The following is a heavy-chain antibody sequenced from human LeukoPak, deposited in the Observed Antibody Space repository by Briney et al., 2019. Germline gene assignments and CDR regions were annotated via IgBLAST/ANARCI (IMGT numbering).Heavy chain of an antibody. V-gene: IGHV7-4-1*01. J-gene: IGHJ3*02. D-gene: IGHD4-17*01. CDR3: ARDSYGDYVRNAFDI. Sequence: ASVKVSCKASGYTFTSYAMNWVRQAPGQGLEWMGWINTNTGNPTYAQGFTGRFVFSLDTSVSTAYLQICSLKAEDTAVYYCARDSYGDYVRNAFDIWGQGTMVTVSS. CDR1: GYTFTSYA. CDR2: INTNTGNP.